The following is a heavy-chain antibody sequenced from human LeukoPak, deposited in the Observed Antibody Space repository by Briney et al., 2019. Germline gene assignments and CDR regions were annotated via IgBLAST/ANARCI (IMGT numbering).Heavy chain of an antibody. CDR3: AKDLPRFHP. V-gene: IGHV3-23*01. J-gene: IGHJ5*02. CDR2: ITGSGGST. D-gene: IGHD5/OR15-5a*01. Sequence: GGSLRLSCAASGFTFSSFAMSWVRQAPGKGLEWVSVITGSGGSTFYADSVKGRFTISRDNSKTTLYLQMNSLRADDTAVYYCAKDLPRFHPWGQGTLVTVSS. CDR1: GFTFSSFA.